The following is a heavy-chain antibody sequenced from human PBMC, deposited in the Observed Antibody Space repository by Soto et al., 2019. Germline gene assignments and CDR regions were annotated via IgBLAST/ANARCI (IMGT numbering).Heavy chain of an antibody. CDR2: SDYSGST. CDR1: GRSFSPNY. Sequence: ETLSLTCAVSGRSFSPNYWASTRQPPGKGLEWIEYSDYSGSTHYNPSPKSRVTIPVDTSKNQCSLKLSAVTAADTAVYYCARVGDYGDPEYYFDYWGQGTLVTVSS. D-gene: IGHD4-17*01. CDR3: ARVGDYGDPEYYFDY. V-gene: IGHV4-59*12. J-gene: IGHJ4*02.